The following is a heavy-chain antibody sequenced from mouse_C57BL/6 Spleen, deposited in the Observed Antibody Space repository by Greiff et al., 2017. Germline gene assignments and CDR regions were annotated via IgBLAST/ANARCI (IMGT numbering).Heavy chain of an antibody. V-gene: IGHV1-18*01. J-gene: IGHJ3*01. Sequence: EVQLQQSGPELVKPGASVKIPCKASGYTFTDYNMDWVKQSHGKSLEWIGDINPGSGSTNYNEKFKSKATLTVDTSSSTAYMQLSSLTSEDSAVYYCARGPAYWGQGTLVTVSA. CDR3: ARGPAY. CDR2: INPGSGST. CDR1: GYTFTDYN.